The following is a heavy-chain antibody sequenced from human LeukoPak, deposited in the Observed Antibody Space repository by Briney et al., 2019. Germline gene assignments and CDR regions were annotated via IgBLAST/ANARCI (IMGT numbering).Heavy chain of an antibody. CDR2: IIPNLGTT. Sequence: PWASVKVSCKASGGTSNSHAISWVRHAPGQGLEWMGRIIPNLGTTNRAQNFQDRVTLTADKSTNTAYMELTSLTSDDTAVYYCATTNDGGGYQWGDFFDFWGQGTLVTVSS. CDR3: ATTNDGGGYQWGDFFDF. CDR1: GGTSNSHA. V-gene: IGHV1-69*04. D-gene: IGHD3-22*01. J-gene: IGHJ4*02.